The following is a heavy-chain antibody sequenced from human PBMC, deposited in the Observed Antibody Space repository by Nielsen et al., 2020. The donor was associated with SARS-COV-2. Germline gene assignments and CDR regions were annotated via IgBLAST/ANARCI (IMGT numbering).Heavy chain of an antibody. D-gene: IGHD3-9*01. CDR2: IYNTGLT. Sequence: SETLSLTCGVSGYFISTGNWWGWIRQPPGKGLEWIGYIYNTGLTYYNPSLKSRVTISVDTSKNQFSLKLSSVTAADTAVYYCSLRYFDWLVPFDIWGQGTMVTVSS. V-gene: IGHV4-28*01. J-gene: IGHJ3*02. CDR3: SLRYFDWLVPFDI. CDR1: GYFISTGNW.